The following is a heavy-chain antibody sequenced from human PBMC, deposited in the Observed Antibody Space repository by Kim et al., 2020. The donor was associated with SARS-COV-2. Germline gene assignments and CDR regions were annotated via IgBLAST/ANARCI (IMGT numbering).Heavy chain of an antibody. D-gene: IGHD4-17*01. CDR3: ARGRTTVN. J-gene: IGHJ4*02. Sequence: GRNKYYADSVKGRFTISRDNSKNTLYLQMNSLRAEDTAVYYCARGRTTVNWGQGTLVTVSS. CDR2: GRNK. V-gene: IGHV3-30*01.